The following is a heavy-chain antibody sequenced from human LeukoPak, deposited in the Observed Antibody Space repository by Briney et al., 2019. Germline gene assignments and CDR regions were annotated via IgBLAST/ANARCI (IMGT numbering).Heavy chain of an antibody. CDR3: ARSYYDSSDNWFDP. Sequence: GGSLRLSCAASGFTFSSYWMHWVRQAPGKGLVWVSRINSDGSSTRYADSEKGRFTISRDNAKNTLYLQMNSLRAEDTAVYYCARSYYDSSDNWFDPWGQGTLVTVSS. CDR2: INSDGSST. D-gene: IGHD3-22*01. J-gene: IGHJ5*02. CDR1: GFTFSSYW. V-gene: IGHV3-74*01.